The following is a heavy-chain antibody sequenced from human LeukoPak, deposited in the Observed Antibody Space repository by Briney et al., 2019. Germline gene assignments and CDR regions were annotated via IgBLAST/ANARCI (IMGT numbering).Heavy chain of an antibody. V-gene: IGHV4-39*01. D-gene: IGHD3-22*01. J-gene: IGHJ4*02. Sequence: SETLSLTCTVSGGSISSSSYYWGWIRQPPGKGLEWIGSIYYSGSTYYNPSLKSRVTISVDTSKNQFSLKLSSVTAADTAVYYCASSSSSTPFDYWGQGTLVTVSS. CDR2: IYYSGST. CDR3: ASSSSSTPFDY. CDR1: GGSISSSSYY.